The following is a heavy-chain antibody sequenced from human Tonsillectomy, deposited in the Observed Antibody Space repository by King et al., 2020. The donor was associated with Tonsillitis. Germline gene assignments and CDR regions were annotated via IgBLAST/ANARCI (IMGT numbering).Heavy chain of an antibody. CDR2: ISWNSGSI. D-gene: IGHD2-8*01. CDR3: AKDMSTGYCTNGVCFFGAFDI. CDR1: GFHLDDYA. J-gene: IGHJ3*02. V-gene: IGHV3-9*01. Sequence: VQLVESGGGLVQPGRSLRLSCAASGFHLDDYAMHWVRQAPGKGREWVSGISWNSGSIGYGDSVKGRFTISRDNAKNSRYLQMNRLRAEDTALYYCAKDMSTGYCTNGVCFFGAFDIWGQGTMITVSS.